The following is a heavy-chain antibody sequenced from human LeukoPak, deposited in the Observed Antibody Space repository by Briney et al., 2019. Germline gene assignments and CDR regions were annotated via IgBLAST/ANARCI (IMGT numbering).Heavy chain of an antibody. CDR1: GYTLTELS. CDR2: FDPEDGET. CDR3: ARGGRPITMIVVPMLAYAFDI. J-gene: IGHJ3*02. D-gene: IGHD3-22*01. V-gene: IGHV1-24*01. Sequence: GASVKVSCKVSGYTLTELSMHWVRQAPGKGLEWMGGFDPEDGETIYAQKFQGRVTMTEDTSTDTAYMELSSLRSEDTAVYYCARGGRPITMIVVPMLAYAFDIWGQGTMVTVSS.